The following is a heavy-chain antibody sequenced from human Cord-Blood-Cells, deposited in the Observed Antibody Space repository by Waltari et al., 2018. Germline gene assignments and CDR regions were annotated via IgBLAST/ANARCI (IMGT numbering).Heavy chain of an antibody. CDR2: ISYDGSNK. J-gene: IGHJ4*02. CDR3: ARGSSGFGVVSY. CDR1: GFTFSSYA. Sequence: QVQLVESGGGVVQPGRSLRLSCAASGFTFSSYAMHWVRQAPGKGLERVAVISYDGSNKYSADSVKGRFTISRDNSKNTLYLQMNSLRAEDTAVYYCARGSSGFGVVSYWGQGTLVTVSS. V-gene: IGHV3-30-3*01. D-gene: IGHD3-3*01.